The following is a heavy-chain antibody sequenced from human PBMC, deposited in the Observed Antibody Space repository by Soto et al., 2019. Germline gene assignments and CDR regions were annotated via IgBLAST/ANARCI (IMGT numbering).Heavy chain of an antibody. Sequence: SSETLSLTCTVSGGSISSSSYYWGWIRQPPGKGLEWIGSIFYSGSTYYNPSLKSRVTISVDTSKNQFSLKLSSVTAADTAVYYCASPYYYDSSGYYYGMDVWGQGTTVT. J-gene: IGHJ6*02. D-gene: IGHD3-22*01. CDR2: IFYSGST. CDR1: GGSISSSSYY. V-gene: IGHV4-39*01. CDR3: ASPYYYDSSGYYYGMDV.